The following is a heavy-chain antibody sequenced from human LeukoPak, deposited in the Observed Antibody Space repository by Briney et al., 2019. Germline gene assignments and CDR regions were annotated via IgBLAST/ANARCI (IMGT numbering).Heavy chain of an antibody. V-gene: IGHV4-31*03. Sequence: SETLSLTCTVSGGSISSGGYYWSWIRQHPGKGLEWIGYIYYSGSTYYNPSLKSRVTISVDTSKNQFSLKLSSVTAADTAVYYCARDRGFGEWNGHWFDPWGQGALVTVSS. CDR2: IYYSGST. CDR3: ARDRGFGEWNGHWFDP. J-gene: IGHJ5*02. D-gene: IGHD3-10*01. CDR1: GGSISSGGYY.